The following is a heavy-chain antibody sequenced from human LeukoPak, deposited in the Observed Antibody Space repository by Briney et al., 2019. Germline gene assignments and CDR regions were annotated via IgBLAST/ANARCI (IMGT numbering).Heavy chain of an antibody. V-gene: IGHV4-4*09. Sequence: SETLSLTCSVSGGSTSSHYWSWIRQPPGKGLEWIGFISTSGSTTYNPSLKSRVTISVDTSKNQFSLKLSSVTAADTAVYYCAKYSSSTTFFDSWGQGTLVTVSS. D-gene: IGHD1-26*01. CDR2: ISTSGST. CDR1: GGSTSSHY. J-gene: IGHJ4*02. CDR3: AKYSSSTTFFDS.